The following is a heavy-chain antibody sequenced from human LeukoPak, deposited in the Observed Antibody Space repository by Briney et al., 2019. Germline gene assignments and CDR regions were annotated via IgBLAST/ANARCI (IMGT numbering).Heavy chain of an antibody. Sequence: PSETLSLTCTVSGGSISSYYWSWIRQPPTKGLEWIGYIYYSGSPNYNPSLKSRVTISVDTSKNQFSLKLSSVTAADTAVYYCARQVTTVVKEGENWFDPWGQGTLVTVSS. V-gene: IGHV4-59*13. CDR3: ARQVTTVVKEGENWFDP. CDR1: GGSISSYY. J-gene: IGHJ5*02. CDR2: IYYSGSP. D-gene: IGHD4-23*01.